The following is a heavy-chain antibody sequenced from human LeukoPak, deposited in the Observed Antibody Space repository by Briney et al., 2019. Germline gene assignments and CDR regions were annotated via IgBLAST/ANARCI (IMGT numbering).Heavy chain of an antibody. CDR1: GFTFRNYV. CDR2: ISYDGSNK. D-gene: IGHD3-22*01. J-gene: IGHJ4*02. CDR3: ARDRSGYYFDY. Sequence: GGSLGLSCAASGFTFRNYVIHWVRQAPGKGLEWVAVISYDGSNKYYADSVKGRFTISRDNSKNTLYLQMNSLRAEDTAVYYCARDRSGYYFDYWGQGTLVTVSS. V-gene: IGHV3-30-3*01.